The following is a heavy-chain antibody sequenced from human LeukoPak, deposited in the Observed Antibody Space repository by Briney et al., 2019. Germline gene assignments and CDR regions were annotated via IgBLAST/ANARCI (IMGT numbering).Heavy chain of an antibody. Sequence: PSETLSLTCTVSGGSISTYYWSWIRQPPGKGLEWIGYIYYTGSTSYNPSLKSRVTMSLDASKNQFSLELNSVTPADTAVYYCARGGNYWPQWWFDPWGRGTLVSVSS. CDR1: GGSISTYY. V-gene: IGHV4-59*01. D-gene: IGHD1-26*01. J-gene: IGHJ5*02. CDR2: IYYTGST. CDR3: ARGGNYWPQWWFDP.